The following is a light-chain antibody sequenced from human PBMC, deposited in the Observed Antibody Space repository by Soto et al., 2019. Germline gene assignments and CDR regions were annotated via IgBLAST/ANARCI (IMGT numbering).Light chain of an antibody. CDR3: QQRSNCPFP. CDR2: DTS. CDR1: QTVTKY. Sequence: EIVLTQAATTLSFSPGERATLSCRASQTVTKYLAWYQLKPGQAPRRLIYDTSNRATGIPARFSGSGSGTDFTLTISALQPDDFEVYFYQQRSNCPFPFSPGTTVDFK. V-gene: IGKV3-11*01. J-gene: IGKJ3*01.